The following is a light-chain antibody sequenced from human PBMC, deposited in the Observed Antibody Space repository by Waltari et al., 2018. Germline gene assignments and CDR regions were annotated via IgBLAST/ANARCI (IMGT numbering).Light chain of an antibody. CDR1: QSFSSR. J-gene: IGKJ2*01. V-gene: IGKV1-5*03. CDR3: QHYNSYPLT. Sequence: DIQMTQSPSTLSASVGDRVTITCRASQSFSSRLAWYQQKPGKAPKLLIYMASSLESGVPSRFSGSGSGTEFTLTISSLQPDDFATYYCQHYNSYPLTFGQGTKLEIK. CDR2: MAS.